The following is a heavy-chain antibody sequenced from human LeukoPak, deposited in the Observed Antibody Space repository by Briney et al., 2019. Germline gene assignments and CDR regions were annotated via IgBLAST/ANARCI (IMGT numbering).Heavy chain of an antibody. CDR3: ARVLNLIYYDSSGYSYNWFDP. J-gene: IGHJ5*02. CDR2: IYYSGST. V-gene: IGHV4-39*07. Sequence: PSETLSLTCTVSGGSISSSSYYWGWIRQPPGKGLEWIGSIYYSGSTYYNPSLKSRVAMSVDTSKNQFSLKLGSVTAADTAVYYCARVLNLIYYDSSGYSYNWFDPWGQGTLVTVSS. D-gene: IGHD3-22*01. CDR1: GGSISSSSYY.